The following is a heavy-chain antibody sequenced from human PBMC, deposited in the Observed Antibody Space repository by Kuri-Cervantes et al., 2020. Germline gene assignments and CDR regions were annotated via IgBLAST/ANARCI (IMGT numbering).Heavy chain of an antibody. CDR1: RFTFSSYG. D-gene: IGHD3-10*01. CDR2: IKQDGSEK. Sequence: GESLKISCAASRFTFSSYGMHWVRQAPGKGLEWVANIKQDGSEKYYVDSVKGRFTISRDNAKNSLYLQMNSLRAEDTAVYYCARSRASMVRGRIPYYFDYWGQGTLVTVSS. V-gene: IGHV3-7*01. J-gene: IGHJ4*02. CDR3: ARSRASMVRGRIPYYFDY.